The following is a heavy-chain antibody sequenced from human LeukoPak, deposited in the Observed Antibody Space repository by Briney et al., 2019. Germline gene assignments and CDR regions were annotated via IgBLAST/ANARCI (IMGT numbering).Heavy chain of an antibody. CDR1: GFTFSTYT. D-gene: IGHD5-24*01. J-gene: IGHJ4*02. V-gene: IGHV3-23*01. Sequence: GGSLRLSCAASGFTFSTYTMSWVRQAPGKGLEWVSVIVGDGGGIHYADSVSGRFTISRDDSRNTLYLQMNSLRVEDTAVYYCAKDRIPDGKYSIDFWGQGTLVTVSS. CDR2: IVGDGGGI. CDR3: AKDRIPDGKYSIDF.